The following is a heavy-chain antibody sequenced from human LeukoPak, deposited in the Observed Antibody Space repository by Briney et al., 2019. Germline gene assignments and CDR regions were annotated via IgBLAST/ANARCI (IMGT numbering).Heavy chain of an antibody. J-gene: IGHJ5*02. V-gene: IGHV4-38-2*02. Sequence: SETLSLTCTVSGYSISSGYYWGWIRQPPGKGLEWIGSIYHSGSTYYNPSLKSRVTISVDTSKNQFSLKLSSVTAADTAVYYCATRSSWYQGPWFDPWGQGTLVTVSS. CDR1: GYSISSGYY. CDR2: IYHSGST. CDR3: ATRSSWYQGPWFDP. D-gene: IGHD6-13*01.